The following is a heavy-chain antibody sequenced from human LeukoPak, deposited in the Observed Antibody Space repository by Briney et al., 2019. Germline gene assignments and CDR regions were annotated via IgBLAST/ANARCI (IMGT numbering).Heavy chain of an antibody. CDR2: IYYSGST. J-gene: IGHJ5*02. CDR1: GGSIDNYY. CDR3: ARDSGSSTHDP. D-gene: IGHD2-2*01. V-gene: IGHV4-59*01. Sequence: TSETLSLTCTVSGGSIDNYYWSWIRQPPGKGLEWIGYIYYSGSTNYNPSLKSRVTISVDTSKNQFSLKLSSVTAADTAVYYCARDSGSSTHDPWGQGTLVTVSS.